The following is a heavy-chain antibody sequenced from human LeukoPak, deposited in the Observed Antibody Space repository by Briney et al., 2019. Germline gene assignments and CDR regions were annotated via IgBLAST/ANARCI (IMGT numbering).Heavy chain of an antibody. V-gene: IGHV1-2*02. CDR3: AREEVGRAGYMDV. Sequence: ASVKVSCKASGYTFTSYGISWVRQAPGQGLEWMGWINPNSGGTNYAQKFQGRVTMTRDTSISTAYMELSRLRSDDTAVYYCAREEVGRAGYMDVWGKGTTVTISS. CDR2: INPNSGGT. J-gene: IGHJ6*03. CDR1: GYTFTSYG.